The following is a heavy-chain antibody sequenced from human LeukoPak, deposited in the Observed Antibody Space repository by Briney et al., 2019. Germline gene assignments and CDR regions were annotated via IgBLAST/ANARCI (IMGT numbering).Heavy chain of an antibody. V-gene: IGHV1-69*05. D-gene: IGHD4-17*01. CDR3: ASNYGDYPVY. Sequence: ASVKVSCKASGGTFSSYAISWVRQAPGQGLEWMGGIIPIFGTANYAQKFQGRVTITTDESTSTAYMELSSLRSEDTAVCYCASNYGDYPVYWGQGTLVTVSS. J-gene: IGHJ4*02. CDR1: GGTFSSYA. CDR2: IIPIFGTA.